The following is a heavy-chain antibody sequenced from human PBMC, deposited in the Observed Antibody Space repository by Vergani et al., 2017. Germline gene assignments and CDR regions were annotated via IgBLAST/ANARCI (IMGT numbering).Heavy chain of an antibody. J-gene: IGHJ3*02. CDR3: ARDRGTVSPHADAFDI. V-gene: IGHV1-69*14. CDR2: IIPIFGTA. D-gene: IGHD1-7*01. Sequence: QVQLVQSGAEVKKPGSSVKVSCKASGGTFSSYAISWVRQAPGQGLEWMGRIIPIFGTANYAQKFQVRVTITADKSTSTAYMELSSLRSEDTAVYYCARDRGTVSPHADAFDIWGQGTMVTVSS. CDR1: GGTFSSYA.